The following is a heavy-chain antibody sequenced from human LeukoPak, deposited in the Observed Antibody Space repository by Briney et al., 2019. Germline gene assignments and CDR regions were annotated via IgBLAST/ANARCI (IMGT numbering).Heavy chain of an antibody. CDR1: GGTFSSYA. V-gene: IGHV1-69*01. CDR3: ARETANDYAEYFQH. D-gene: IGHD1-1*01. Sequence: SVKVSCKASGGTFSSYAISWVRQAPGQGLEWTGGIIPIFGTANYAQKFQGRVTITADESTSTAYMELSSLRSEDTAVYYCARETANDYAEYFQHWGQRTLVTVSS. J-gene: IGHJ1*01. CDR2: IIPIFGTA.